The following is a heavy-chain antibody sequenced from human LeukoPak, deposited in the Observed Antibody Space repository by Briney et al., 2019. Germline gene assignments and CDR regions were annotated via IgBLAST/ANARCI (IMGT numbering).Heavy chain of an antibody. CDR1: GYSFTSYW. D-gene: IGHD2-2*01. Sequence: GGSLKISCKGSGYSFTSYWIGWVRQMPGKGLEWMGIIYPGDSDTKYSPSFQGQVTISADKSISTAYLQWSSLKASDTAMYYCARLLVVPAADYFDYWGQGTLVTVSS. J-gene: IGHJ4*02. CDR3: ARLLVVPAADYFDY. V-gene: IGHV5-51*01. CDR2: IYPGDSDT.